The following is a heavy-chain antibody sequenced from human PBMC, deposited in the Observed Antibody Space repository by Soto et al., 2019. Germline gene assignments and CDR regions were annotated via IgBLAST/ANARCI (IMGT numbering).Heavy chain of an antibody. CDR2: IKSDGRST. V-gene: IGHV3-74*01. D-gene: IGHD3-10*01. CDR3: ARGGYYGSGSYYTDY. J-gene: IGHJ4*02. CDR1: GFTFSSYW. Sequence: EVQLVESGGGLVQPGGSLRLSCAASGFTFSSYWMHWVRQAPGKGLVWVSRIKSDGRSTNYEDSVKGRFTTSRDNAKNTLYLEMNSLSAEDTAVYYCARGGYYGSGSYYTDYWGQGTLVTVSS.